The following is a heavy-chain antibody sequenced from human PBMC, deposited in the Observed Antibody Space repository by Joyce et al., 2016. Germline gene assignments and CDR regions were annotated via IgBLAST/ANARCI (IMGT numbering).Heavy chain of an antibody. CDR1: GYTFTDYY. V-gene: IGHV1-2*02. CDR2: SNPNRGDT. CDR3: ATEGLAASGVY. J-gene: IGHJ4*02. D-gene: IGHD6-13*01. Sequence: QVQLVQSGAEVKKPGASVKVSCKASGYTFTDYYIHWVRQAPGQGLEWMGWSNPNRGDTTYAQKLQGRVTMTRDTALSTAYMELNRLRSDDTAVYFCATEGLAASGVYWGQGTLVTVSS.